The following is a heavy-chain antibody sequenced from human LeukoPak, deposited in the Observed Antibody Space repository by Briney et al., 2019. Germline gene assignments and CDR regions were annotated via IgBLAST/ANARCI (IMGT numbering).Heavy chain of an antibody. V-gene: IGHV3-23*01. CDR1: GFTFSSYA. CDR3: AKDPGYSYGYGAFDI. J-gene: IGHJ3*02. CDR2: ISCSGGST. Sequence: PGGSLRLSCAASGFTFSSYAMSWVRQAPGKGLEWVSAISCSGGSTYYADSVKGRFTISRDNSKNTLYLQMNSLRAEDTAVYYCAKDPGYSYGYGAFDIWGQGTMVTVSS. D-gene: IGHD5-18*01.